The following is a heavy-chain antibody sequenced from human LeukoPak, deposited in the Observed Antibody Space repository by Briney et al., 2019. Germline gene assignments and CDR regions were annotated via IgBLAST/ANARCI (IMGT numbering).Heavy chain of an antibody. CDR3: ARVTGTGNDSGYFDY. V-gene: IGHV4-4*07. D-gene: IGHD1-1*01. CDR2: IYTSGST. Sequence: SETLSLTCTVSGGSINSYYWSWIRQPAGKGLEWIGRIYTSGSTRYDPSLQSRVTMSVDTSKNQFSLNLSFCNSTGTGLYNCARVTGTGNDSGYFDYWGQGTLVTVSS. CDR1: GGSINSYY. J-gene: IGHJ4*02.